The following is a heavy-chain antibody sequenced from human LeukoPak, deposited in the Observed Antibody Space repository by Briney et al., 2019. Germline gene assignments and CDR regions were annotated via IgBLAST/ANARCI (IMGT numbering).Heavy chain of an antibody. D-gene: IGHD3-22*01. V-gene: IGHV4-4*07. CDR3: AREGYYDSSGYYPHDI. CDR2: IYTSGST. CDR1: GGSFSGYY. Sequence: SETLSLTCAVYGGSFSGYYWSWIRQPPGKGLEWIGRIYTSGSTNYNPSLKSRVTMSVDTSKNQFSLKLSSVTAADAAVYYCAREGYYDSSGYYPHDIWGQGTMVTVSS. J-gene: IGHJ3*02.